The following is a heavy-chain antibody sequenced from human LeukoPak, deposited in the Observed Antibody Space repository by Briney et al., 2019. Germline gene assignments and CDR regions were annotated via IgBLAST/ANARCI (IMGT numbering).Heavy chain of an antibody. Sequence: PSETLSLTCTVSGGSISSYYWSWIRQPPGKGLEWNGYIYYNGSTNYNPSLKSRVTISVDTSKNQFSLKLSSVTAADTAVYYCARGAAVRYSGYDSDYWGQGTLVTVSS. CDR2: IYYNGST. D-gene: IGHD5-12*01. V-gene: IGHV4-59*01. J-gene: IGHJ4*02. CDR3: ARGAAVRYSGYDSDY. CDR1: GGSISSYY.